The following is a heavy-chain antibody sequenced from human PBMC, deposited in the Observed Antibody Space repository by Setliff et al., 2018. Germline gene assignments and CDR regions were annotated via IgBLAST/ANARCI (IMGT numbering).Heavy chain of an antibody. CDR2: IVHTGII. J-gene: IGHJ4*02. CDR3: ARDLGHGGDSDY. Sequence: PSETLSLTCTVSGYSISSCYSGGWIRQPPGKGLEWVGNIVHTGIINYNPSLKIRLTISRDTSKNQVSLKLNTVTATDTAVYYCARDLGHGGDSDYWGQGTLVTVSS. D-gene: IGHD2-21*02. V-gene: IGHV4-38-2*02. CDR1: GYSISSCYS.